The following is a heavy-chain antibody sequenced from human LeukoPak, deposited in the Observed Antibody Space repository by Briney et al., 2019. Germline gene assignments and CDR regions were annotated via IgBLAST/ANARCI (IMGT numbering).Heavy chain of an antibody. CDR2: ISYDATNK. J-gene: IGHJ5*02. Sequence: GRSLRLSCAASGFTFGSYGMHWVRQAPGKGLEWVAAISYDATNKFYADSVRGRFTISRDNSKNTLYLQMNSLRVEDTAVYYCAKPDYPWGQGTLVTVSS. CDR1: GFTFGSYG. V-gene: IGHV3-30*18. CDR3: AKPDYP. D-gene: IGHD1-14*01.